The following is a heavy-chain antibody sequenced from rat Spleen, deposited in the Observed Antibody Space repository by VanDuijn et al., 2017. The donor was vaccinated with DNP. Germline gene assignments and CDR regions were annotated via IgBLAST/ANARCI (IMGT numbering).Heavy chain of an antibody. CDR3: ATPSSYYGDY. CDR2: ISYDGGRN. D-gene: IGHD1-7*01. CDR1: GFTFRDYY. V-gene: IGHV5-20*01. Sequence: EVQLVESGGGLVQPGRSLKLSCVASGFTFRDYYMAWVRQVPTKGLEWVAYISYDGGRNYNGDSVKGRFTISRDTAKTTLYLQMDSLRSEDTATYYCATPSSYYGDYWGQGVMVTVSS. J-gene: IGHJ2*01.